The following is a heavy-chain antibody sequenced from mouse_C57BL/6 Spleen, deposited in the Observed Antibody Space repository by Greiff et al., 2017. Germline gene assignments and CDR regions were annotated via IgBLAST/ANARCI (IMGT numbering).Heavy chain of an antibody. D-gene: IGHD1-1*01. J-gene: IGHJ3*01. V-gene: IGHV1-80*01. CDR3: ARGEDYGSSYGLFAY. CDR1: GYAFSSYW. CDR2: IYPGDGDT. Sequence: QVQLKQSGAELVKPGASVKISCKASGYAFSSYWMNWVKQRPGKGLEWIGQIYPGDGDTNYNGKFKGKATLTADKSSSTAYMQLSSLTSEDSAVYFCARGEDYGSSYGLFAYWGQGTLVTVSA.